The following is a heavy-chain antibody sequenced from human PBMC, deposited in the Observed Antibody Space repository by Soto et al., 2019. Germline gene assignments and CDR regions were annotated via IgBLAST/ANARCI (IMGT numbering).Heavy chain of an antibody. Sequence: PSETLSLTCTVSGGSISSYYWSWIRQPPGKGLEWIGYIYYSGSTNYNPSLKSRVTISVDTSKNQFSLELSSVTAADTAVYYCARKFERGSHYFDYWGQGTLVTVSS. CDR1: GGSISSYY. J-gene: IGHJ4*02. CDR3: ARKFERGSHYFDY. CDR2: IYYSGST. V-gene: IGHV4-59*01. D-gene: IGHD1-1*01.